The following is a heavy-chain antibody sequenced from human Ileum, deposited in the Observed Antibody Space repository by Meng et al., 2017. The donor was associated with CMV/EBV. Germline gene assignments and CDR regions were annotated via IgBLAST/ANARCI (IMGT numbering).Heavy chain of an antibody. D-gene: IGHD2-15*01. CDR2: IKSKTDGGTT. CDR3: TTGREDTEPRGFDD. Sequence: GESLKISCAASGFTFRNAWMSWVRQAPGKGLEWVGRIKSKTDGGTTDYAAPVKGRFTISRDDSKNTLYLQMNSLKTEDTAVYYCTTGREDTEPRGFDDWGQGTMVTVAS. J-gene: IGHJ4*02. V-gene: IGHV3-15*01. CDR1: GFTFRNAW.